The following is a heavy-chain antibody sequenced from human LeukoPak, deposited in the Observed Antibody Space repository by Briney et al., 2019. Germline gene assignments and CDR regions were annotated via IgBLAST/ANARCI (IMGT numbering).Heavy chain of an antibody. D-gene: IGHD2-2*01. CDR1: GGSISSYY. CDR2: IYTSGST. V-gene: IGHV4-4*07. CDR3: ARGHAGASPKYYYYMDV. Sequence: SETLSLTCAVSGGSISSYYWSWIRQPAGKGLEWIGRIYTSGSTNYNPSLKSRVTMSVDTSKNQFSLKLSSVTAADTAVYYRARGHAGASPKYYYYMDVWGKGTTVTVSS. J-gene: IGHJ6*03.